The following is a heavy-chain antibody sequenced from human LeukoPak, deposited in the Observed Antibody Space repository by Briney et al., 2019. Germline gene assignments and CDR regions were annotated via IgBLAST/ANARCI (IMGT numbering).Heavy chain of an antibody. Sequence: QSSETLSLTCTVSGGSISNSYWSWIRQPPGKGLEWIGFFHDSESTNYNPSLKSRVSISLDTSKNQVSLWLSSVTAADTAVYYCARGDASGRPGIGFDFWGQGTLVTVSS. J-gene: IGHJ4*02. V-gene: IGHV4-59*01. D-gene: IGHD1-26*01. CDR2: FHDSEST. CDR3: ARGDASGRPGIGFDF. CDR1: GGSISNSY.